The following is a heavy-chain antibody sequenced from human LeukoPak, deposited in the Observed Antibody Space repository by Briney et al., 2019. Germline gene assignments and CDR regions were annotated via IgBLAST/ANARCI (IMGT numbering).Heavy chain of an antibody. J-gene: IGHJ4*02. CDR3: ARGREILGY. D-gene: IGHD1-26*01. V-gene: IGHV3-21*01. CDR1: GFTFSSYS. Sequence: GSLRLSCAATGFTFSSYSMNWVRQAPGKGLEWVSSISSSSSYIYYADSLKGRFTISRDNAKNSLYLQMNSLRAEDTAVYYCARGREILGYWGQGTLVTVSS. CDR2: ISSSSSYI.